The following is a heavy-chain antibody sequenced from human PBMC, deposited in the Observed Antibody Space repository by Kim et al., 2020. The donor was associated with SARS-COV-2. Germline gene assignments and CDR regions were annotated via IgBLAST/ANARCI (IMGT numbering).Heavy chain of an antibody. CDR1: GGSISSSSYY. CDR3: ARDPLSSGWYWYFDL. Sequence: SETLSLTFTVSGGSISSSSYYWGWIRQPPGKGLEWIGSIYYSGSTYYNPSLKSRVTISVDTSKNQFSLKLSSVTAADTAVYYCARDPLSSGWYWYFDLWG. D-gene: IGHD6-19*01. CDR2: IYYSGST. J-gene: IGHJ2*01. V-gene: IGHV4-39*07.